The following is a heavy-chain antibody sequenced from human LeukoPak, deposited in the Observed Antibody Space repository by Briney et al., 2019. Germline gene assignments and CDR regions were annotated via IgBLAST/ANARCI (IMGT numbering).Heavy chain of an antibody. D-gene: IGHD6-13*01. J-gene: IGHJ4*02. Sequence: GGSLRLSCAASGFIFDDYGMGWVRQAPGKGLEWVSGLNWNGGSTGSADSVKSRFIISRDNAKNCLYLQMNSLRAEDTALYYCAKSASSWPLYYFDSRGQGTLVTVSS. V-gene: IGHV3-20*04. CDR1: GFIFDDYG. CDR3: AKSASSWPLYYFDS. CDR2: LNWNGGST.